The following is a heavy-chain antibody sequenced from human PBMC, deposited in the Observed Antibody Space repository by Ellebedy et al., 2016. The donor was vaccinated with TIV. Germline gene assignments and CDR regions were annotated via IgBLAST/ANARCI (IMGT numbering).Heavy chain of an antibody. J-gene: IGHJ2*01. CDR2: VYYSGKT. V-gene: IGHV4-59*01. CDR1: GASINSY. Sequence: MPSETLSLTCTVSGASINSYWNWIRQPPGRGLEYIGYVYYSGKTNYSPSLTHRVTISLDTSKSQFSLNLNSVTAADTAVYYCARKSLSNWSFDLWGRGTLVTVSS. CDR3: ARKSLSNWSFDL.